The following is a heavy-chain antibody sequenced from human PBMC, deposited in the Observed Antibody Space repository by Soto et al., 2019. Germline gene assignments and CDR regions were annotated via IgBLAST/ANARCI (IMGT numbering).Heavy chain of an antibody. J-gene: IGHJ3*02. Sequence: QVQLEQWGAGLLKPSETLSLTCAVYGGSFSGYYWSWIRQPPGKGLEWIGEINHSGSTNYNPSLKIQVTISENKSKNRFSLNLCIVTAADSALHYCTWGRWRRHTFDNWGHGTLVT. CDR2: INHSGST. D-gene: IGHD3-3*01. CDR1: GGSFSGYY. V-gene: IGHV4-34*02. CDR3: TWGRWRRHTFDN.